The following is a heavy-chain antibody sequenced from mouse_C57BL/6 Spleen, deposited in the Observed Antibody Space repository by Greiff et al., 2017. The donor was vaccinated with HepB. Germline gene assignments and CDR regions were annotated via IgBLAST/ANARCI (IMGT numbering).Heavy chain of an antibody. J-gene: IGHJ4*01. CDR3: ARNYYGSSYTAMDY. Sequence: DVMLVESGGGLVKPGGSLKLSCAASGFTFSDYGMHWVRQAPEKGLEWVAYISSGSSTINYADTVKGRFTISRDNAKNTLFLQMTSLRSEDTAMYYCARNYYGSSYTAMDYWGQGTSVTVSS. D-gene: IGHD1-1*01. CDR1: GFTFSDYG. CDR2: ISSGSSTI. V-gene: IGHV5-17*01.